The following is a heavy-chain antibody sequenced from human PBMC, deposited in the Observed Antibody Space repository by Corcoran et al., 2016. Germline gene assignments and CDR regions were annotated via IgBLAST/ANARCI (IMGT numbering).Heavy chain of an antibody. CDR1: GFTFSNAW. D-gene: IGHD3-3*01. Sequence: EVQLVESGGGLVKPGGSLRLFCAASGFTFSNAWMNWVRQVPGKGLEWVGRIKSKIDGGTTDYAAPVKGRFTISRDDSKNTLYLQMNSLKIEDTAVYYFTTDLWSCYYYGMDVWGQGTTVTVSS. J-gene: IGHJ6*02. CDR2: IKSKIDGGTT. CDR3: TTDLWSCYYYGMDV. V-gene: IGHV3-15*07.